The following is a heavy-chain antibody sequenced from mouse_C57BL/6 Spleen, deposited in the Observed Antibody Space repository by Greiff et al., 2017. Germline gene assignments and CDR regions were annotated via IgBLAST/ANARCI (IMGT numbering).Heavy chain of an antibody. D-gene: IGHD1-1*01. V-gene: IGHV1-54*01. Sequence: QVQLQQSGAELVRPGTSVTVSCKASGYAFTNYLIEWVKQRPGQGLEWIGVINPGSGGTNYNEKFKGKATLTADKSSSTAYMQLRSLTSEDSAVYYCARTSSPREWYFDVWGTGTTVTVSS. CDR3: ARTSSPREWYFDV. J-gene: IGHJ1*03. CDR2: INPGSGGT. CDR1: GYAFTNYL.